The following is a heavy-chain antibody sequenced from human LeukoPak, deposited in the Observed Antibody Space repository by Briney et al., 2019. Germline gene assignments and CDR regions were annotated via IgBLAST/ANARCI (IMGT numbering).Heavy chain of an antibody. CDR2: INHSGST. CDR3: ASYPLLWFGELVDYYGMDV. V-gene: IGHV4-34*01. CDR1: GGSFSGYY. Sequence: SETLSLTCAVYGGSFSGYYWSCIRQPPGKGLEWIGEINHSGSTNYNPSLKSRVTISVDTSKNQFSLKLSSVTAADTAVYYCASYPLLWFGELVDYYGMDVWGQGTTVTVSS. D-gene: IGHD3-10*01. J-gene: IGHJ6*02.